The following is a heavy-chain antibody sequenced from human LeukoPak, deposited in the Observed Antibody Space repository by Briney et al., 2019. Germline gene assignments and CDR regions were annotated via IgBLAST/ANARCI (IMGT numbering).Heavy chain of an antibody. V-gene: IGHV3-30*18. CDR3: AKGSGGSGSFYNHFDC. CDR2: ISSDGSNK. J-gene: IGHJ4*02. CDR1: GLSFNSCG. Sequence: GGSLRLSCAASGLSFNSCGMHWVRQAPGKGLEWVAVISSDGSNKYYADSVKGRFTISRDNSKNTLSLQMNSLRTEDTAVFYCAKGSGGSGSFYNHFDCWGQGTLVTVPS. D-gene: IGHD3-10*01.